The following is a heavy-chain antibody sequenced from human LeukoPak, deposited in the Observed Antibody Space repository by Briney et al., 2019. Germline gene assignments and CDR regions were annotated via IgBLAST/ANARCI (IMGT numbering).Heavy chain of an antibody. V-gene: IGHV4-34*01. CDR2: INHSGST. D-gene: IGHD5-24*01. Sequence: PSETLSLTCAVYGGSFSGYYWSWIRQPPGKGLEWIGEINHSGSTNYNPSLKSRVTISVDTSKNQFSLKLNSVTAADTAVYYCARGRDGYNFLNRGEYYYFDYWGQGTLVTVSS. J-gene: IGHJ4*02. CDR1: GGSFSGYY. CDR3: ARGRDGYNFLNRGEYYYFDY.